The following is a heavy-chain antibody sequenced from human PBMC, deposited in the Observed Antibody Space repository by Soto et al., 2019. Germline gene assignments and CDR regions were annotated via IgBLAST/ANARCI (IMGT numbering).Heavy chain of an antibody. CDR1: GYTFTSYG. CDR3: ARDCSSTSCSNGGFDP. CDR2: ISAYNGNT. Sequence: ASVKVSCKASGYTFTSYGISWVRQAPGQGLEWMGWISAYNGNTNYAQKLQGRVTMTTDTSTSTAYMELRSLRSDDTAVYYCARDCSSTSCSNGGFDPWSQGTLVTVSS. D-gene: IGHD2-2*01. V-gene: IGHV1-18*01. J-gene: IGHJ5*02.